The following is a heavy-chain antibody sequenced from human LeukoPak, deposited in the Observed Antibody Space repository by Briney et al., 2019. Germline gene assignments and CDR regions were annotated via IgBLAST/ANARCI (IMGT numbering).Heavy chain of an antibody. V-gene: IGHV3-7*01. Sequence: GGSLRLSCAPSGFTFSSYGMSWVRQALGKGLEWVANMRQDGSEKYYVDSVKGRFTISRDNAKNSLYLQMNSLRAEDTAVYYCARDVYDFGANWYFDLWGRGTLVTVSS. CDR1: GFTFSSYG. CDR3: ARDVYDFGANWYFDL. J-gene: IGHJ2*01. D-gene: IGHD3-3*01. CDR2: MRQDGSEK.